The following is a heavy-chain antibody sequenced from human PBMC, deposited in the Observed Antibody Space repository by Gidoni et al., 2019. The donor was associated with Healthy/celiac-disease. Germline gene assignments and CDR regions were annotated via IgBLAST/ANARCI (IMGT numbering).Heavy chain of an antibody. CDR2: ISWNSGSI. V-gene: IGHV3-9*01. J-gene: IGHJ4*02. CDR3: AKGYYYDSSGYPPFCDY. Sequence: EVQLVESGGGLVQPGRSLRLSCAASGFTFDDYAMHWVPQAPGKGLEWVSGISWNSGSIGYADSVKGRFTISRDNAKNSLYLQMNSLRAEDTALYYCAKGYYYDSSGYPPFCDYWGQGTLVTVSS. CDR1: GFTFDDYA. D-gene: IGHD3-22*01.